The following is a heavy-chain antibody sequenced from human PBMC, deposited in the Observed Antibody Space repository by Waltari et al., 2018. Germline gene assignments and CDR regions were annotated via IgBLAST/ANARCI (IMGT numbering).Heavy chain of an antibody. Sequence: EVQVVESGGGLIQPGGSLRLSWAVSGFIVSSNYMSWVRQAPGKGLEWVSVIYSGGSSYYVDSVKGRFTISRDNSKNTIYLEMNSLRGEDTAVYFCVGHRFGSGSYFDYWGQGTPVTVSS. CDR2: IYSGGSS. J-gene: IGHJ4*02. CDR1: GFIVSSNY. CDR3: VGHRFGSGSYFDY. D-gene: IGHD3-10*01. V-gene: IGHV3-53*01.